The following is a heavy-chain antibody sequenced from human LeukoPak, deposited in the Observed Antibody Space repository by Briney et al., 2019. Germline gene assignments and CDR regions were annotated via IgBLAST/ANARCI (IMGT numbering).Heavy chain of an antibody. D-gene: IGHD2-21*02. Sequence: PGGSLRLSCAASGFTFSSYSMNWVRQAPGKGLEWVSYISSSSSTIYYADSVKGRFTISRDNAKNSLYLQMNSLRAEDTAVYYCARDPYCGGDCFPSWRDAFDIWGQGTMVTVSS. CDR3: ARDPYCGGDCFPSWRDAFDI. CDR2: ISSSSSTI. CDR1: GFTFSSYS. J-gene: IGHJ3*02. V-gene: IGHV3-48*01.